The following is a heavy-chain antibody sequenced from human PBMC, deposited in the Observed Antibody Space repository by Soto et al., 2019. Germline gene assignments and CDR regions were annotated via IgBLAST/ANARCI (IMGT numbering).Heavy chain of an antibody. D-gene: IGHD1-1*01. CDR2: ISAHNGNT. V-gene: IGHV1-18*01. Sequence: QVHLVQSGAEVKKPGASVKVSCKGSGYGFTTYGITWVRQAPGQGLEWMAWISAHNGNTNYAQKLQGRVTVTRDTSTSTAYMDLRSLRSDDTAVYYCARGRYGDYWGQGALVTASS. CDR1: GYGFTTYG. J-gene: IGHJ4*02. CDR3: ARGRYGDY.